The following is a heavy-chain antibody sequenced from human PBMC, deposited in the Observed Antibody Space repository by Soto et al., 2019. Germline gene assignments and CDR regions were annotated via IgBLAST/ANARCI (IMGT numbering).Heavy chain of an antibody. J-gene: IGHJ5*02. CDR2: INPGDGST. Sequence: QVQLVQSGAEVKRPGASVSISCTTSGYTFTTCYMHWLRQAPGQGLEWLGFINPGDGSTTYAQRFQDRVNVPRDTSTSSVYMNLTSLTSDDTAIYFCARETSDFDHWGQGTQVTVSS. D-gene: IGHD2-21*01. CDR3: ARETSDFDH. CDR1: GYTFTTCY. V-gene: IGHV1-46*01.